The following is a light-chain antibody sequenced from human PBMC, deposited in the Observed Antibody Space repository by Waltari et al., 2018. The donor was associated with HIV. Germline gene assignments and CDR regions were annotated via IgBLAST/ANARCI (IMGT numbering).Light chain of an antibody. J-gene: IGKJ1*01. CDR3: QQYGSSPRT. V-gene: IGKV3-20*01. Sequence: DILFTRSPGSPSLSPGETAPPSCRASQSVSSSYLAWYQQKPGQAPWLLIYGVSTRATGIPDRFSGSGSGTDFTLTISRLEPEDFAVYYCQQYGSSPRTFGQGTKVEIK. CDR1: QSVSSSY. CDR2: GVS.